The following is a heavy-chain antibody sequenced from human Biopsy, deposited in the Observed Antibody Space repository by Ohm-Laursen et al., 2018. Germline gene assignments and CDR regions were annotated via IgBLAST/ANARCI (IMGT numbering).Heavy chain of an antibody. D-gene: IGHD6-13*01. J-gene: IGHJ5*02. CDR2: ISTSSTYI. CDR1: GFTFSSYS. V-gene: IGHV3-21*01. CDR3: SREGALNYSDSWYETWFDP. Sequence: SLRLSCTASGFTFSSYSMNWVRQAPGKGLEWVSSISTSSTYIYYADSVKGRFSISREDALNSLYLQMNSLRAEDTAFYYCSREGALNYSDSWYETWFDPWGQGTLVTVSS.